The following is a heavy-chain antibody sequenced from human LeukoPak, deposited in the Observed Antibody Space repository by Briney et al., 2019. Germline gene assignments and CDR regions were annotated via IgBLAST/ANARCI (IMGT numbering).Heavy chain of an antibody. Sequence: SQTLSLTCTVSGGSISSGGYYWSWIRQHPGKGLEWIGYIYYSGSTYYNPSLKSRVTISVDTSQNQFSLKLSSVTAADTAVYYCARGKANFGITGTVDYWGQGTLVTVSS. J-gene: IGHJ4*02. CDR2: IYYSGST. V-gene: IGHV4-31*03. CDR1: GGSISSGGYY. D-gene: IGHD1-20*01. CDR3: ARGKANFGITGTVDY.